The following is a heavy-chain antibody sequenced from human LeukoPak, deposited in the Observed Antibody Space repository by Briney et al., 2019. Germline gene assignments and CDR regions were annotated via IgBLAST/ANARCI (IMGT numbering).Heavy chain of an antibody. J-gene: IGHJ5*02. CDR3: ARVTCFGSTPHYCLDP. CDR2: IYTSGRT. D-gene: IGHD2-2*01. V-gene: IGHV4-4*07. CDR1: VTLTRVI. Sequence: LETLSLTCAVSLVTLTRVIWTTGAQPAGPGLEWIGRIYTSGRTNYNPSLKSRVTISLDKSEDQLSLKLSSVTATSTFVYSCARVTCFGSTPHYCLDPWGQGTLVTVSS.